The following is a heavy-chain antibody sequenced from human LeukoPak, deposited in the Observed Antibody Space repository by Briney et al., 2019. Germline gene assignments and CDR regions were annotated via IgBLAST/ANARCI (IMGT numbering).Heavy chain of an antibody. CDR3: ARKGDGYNYYFDY. V-gene: IGHV4-39*01. D-gene: IGHD5-24*01. CDR2: IYYSGST. Sequence: PSETLSLTCTVSGGSISSSSYYWGWIRQPPGKGLGWIGSIYYSGSTYYNPSLKSRVTISVDTSKNQFSLQLSSVTAADTAVYYCARKGDGYNYYFDYWGQGTLVTVSS. J-gene: IGHJ4*02. CDR1: GGSISSSSYY.